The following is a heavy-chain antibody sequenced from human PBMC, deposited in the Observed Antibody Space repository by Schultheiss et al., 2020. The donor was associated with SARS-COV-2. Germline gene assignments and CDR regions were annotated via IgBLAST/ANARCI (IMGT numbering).Heavy chain of an antibody. CDR2: IYTTGST. V-gene: IGHV4-4*07. D-gene: IGHD1-26*01. Sequence: SETLSLTCTVSGGSISSYYWSWIRQPAGKGLEWIGRIYTTGSTNYSPSLKSRVTISVDTSKNQFSLKLSSVTAADTAVYYCARSPEPSGSSDYWGQGTLVTVSS. J-gene: IGHJ4*02. CDR1: GGSISSYY. CDR3: ARSPEPSGSSDY.